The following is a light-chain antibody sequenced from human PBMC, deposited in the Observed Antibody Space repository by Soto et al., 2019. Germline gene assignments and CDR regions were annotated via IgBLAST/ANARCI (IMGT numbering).Light chain of an antibody. Sequence: DIQMTQSPSSLSASVGDTVTITCRASQDINIYLACFQQRPGKAPRSLISAASTLQSGVPSKFSGSGSGTDFTLTISSLQTEDFATYYCQKYKTYPLTLGGGTQVEIK. J-gene: IGKJ4*01. V-gene: IGKV1-16*02. CDR1: QDINIY. CDR3: QKYKTYPLT. CDR2: AAS.